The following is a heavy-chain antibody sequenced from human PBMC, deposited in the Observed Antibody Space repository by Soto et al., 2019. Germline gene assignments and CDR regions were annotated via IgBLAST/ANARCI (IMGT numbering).Heavy chain of an antibody. Sequence: QVQLQESGPGLVKPSQTLSLTCTVSGGSISSGGYYWSWIRQHPGKGLEWIGYIYYSGSTYYNPSRKSRVTISVDTSKNQFSLKLSSVTAADTAVYYCARGPRLAGRGWFDPWGQGTLVTVSS. CDR3: ARGPRLAGRGWFDP. V-gene: IGHV4-31*03. J-gene: IGHJ5*02. CDR2: IYYSGST. CDR1: GGSISSGGYY. D-gene: IGHD6-6*01.